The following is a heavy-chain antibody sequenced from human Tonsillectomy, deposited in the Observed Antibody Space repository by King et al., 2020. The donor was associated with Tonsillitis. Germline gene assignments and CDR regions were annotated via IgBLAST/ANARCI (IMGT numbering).Heavy chain of an antibody. Sequence: QLQESGPGLVKPSDTLSLTCTVSGGSMSSYYWSWIRQPPRKGLECIGYISYTGGTNYNPSLKSRLTISVDMSKNQFSLKLTSVTAADTAVYYCARHLKGFHSYYGMDVWGQGTTVTVSS. CDR1: GGSMSSYY. CDR3: ARHLKGFHSYYGMDV. V-gene: IGHV4-59*08. J-gene: IGHJ6*02. CDR2: ISYTGGT.